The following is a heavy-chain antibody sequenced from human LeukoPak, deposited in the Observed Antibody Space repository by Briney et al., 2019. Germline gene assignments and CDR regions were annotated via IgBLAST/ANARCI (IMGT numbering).Heavy chain of an antibody. V-gene: IGHV1-8*01. J-gene: IGHJ3*02. D-gene: IGHD1-7*01. CDR3: AGQYNWNYDAFDI. Sequence: ASVKVSCKASGYTFTSYDINWVRQATGQGLEWMGWMNPNSGNTGYAQKFQGRVTMTRNTSISTVYMELSSLRSEDTAVYYCAGQYNWNYDAFDIWGQGTMVTVSS. CDR1: GYTFTSYD. CDR2: MNPNSGNT.